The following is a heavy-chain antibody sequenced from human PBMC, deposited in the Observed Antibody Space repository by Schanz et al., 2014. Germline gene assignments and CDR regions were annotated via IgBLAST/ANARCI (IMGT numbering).Heavy chain of an antibody. CDR1: GGSISSFY. Sequence: QVQLQESGPGLVKSSETLSLTCTVSGGSISSFYWGWIRQPAGKGLEWIGRIYTSGSTNYNPSLKSLVAMSLDTSKNQFSRKLSSVTAADTAVYYCARDRGYDFSFDPWGQGTLVTVSS. V-gene: IGHV4-4*07. J-gene: IGHJ5*02. D-gene: IGHD3-3*01. CDR2: IYTSGST. CDR3: ARDRGYDFSFDP.